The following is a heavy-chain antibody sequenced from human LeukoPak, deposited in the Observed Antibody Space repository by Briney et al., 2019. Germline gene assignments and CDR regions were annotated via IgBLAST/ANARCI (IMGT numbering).Heavy chain of an antibody. CDR3: AKDGSSYYYIYY. J-gene: IGHJ4*02. V-gene: IGHV3-30*02. CDR1: GFTFNSYG. CDR2: ISYDGSNT. Sequence: GGSLRLSCAASGFTFNSYGMHWVRQAPGKGLEWLAFISYDGSNTYYADSVKGRFTVSKDDSKSTLYLQMNSLRADDTAVYYCAKDGSSYYYIYYWGQGTLVTVSS. D-gene: IGHD3-22*01.